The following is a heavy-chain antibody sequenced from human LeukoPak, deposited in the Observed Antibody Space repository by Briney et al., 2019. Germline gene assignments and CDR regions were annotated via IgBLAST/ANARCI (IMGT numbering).Heavy chain of an antibody. CDR3: ARVLAYCGGDCYALGY. J-gene: IGHJ4*02. V-gene: IGHV1-69*05. CDR2: IIPIFGTA. D-gene: IGHD2-21*02. Sequence: SVKVSCKASGGTFSSYAISWVRQAPGQGLEWMGGIIPIFGTANYAQKFQGRVTMTRDTSTSTVYMELSSLRSEDTAVYYCARVLAYCGGDCYALGYWGQGTLVTVSS. CDR1: GGTFSSYA.